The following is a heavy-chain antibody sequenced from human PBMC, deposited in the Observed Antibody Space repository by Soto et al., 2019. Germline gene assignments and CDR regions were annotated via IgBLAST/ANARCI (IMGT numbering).Heavy chain of an antibody. V-gene: IGHV3-21*01. J-gene: IGHJ4*02. CDR1: GFTFSSYS. CDR2: ISSSSSYI. D-gene: IGHD2-15*01. Sequence: GGSLRLSCAASGFTFSSYSMNWVRQAPGKGLEWVSSISSSSSYIFYADSAKGRFTISRDNAKNSLYLQMNGLRAEDTAVYYCARPAELGYCSGGNCYFDYWGQGTLVTVS. CDR3: ARPAELGYCSGGNCYFDY.